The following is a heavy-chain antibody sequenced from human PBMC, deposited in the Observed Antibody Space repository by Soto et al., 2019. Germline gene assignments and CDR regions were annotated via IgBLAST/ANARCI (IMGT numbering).Heavy chain of an antibody. V-gene: IGHV4-39*07. CDR1: GGSISNSNYY. Sequence: SETLSLTCTVSGGSISNSNYYWGWVRQPPGKGLEWIGRIYYSGSTYYNPSLKSRVTISEDRSKNQFSLKLSSVTAADTAVYYCARTPDIWGQGTMVTVSS. J-gene: IGHJ3*02. CDR2: IYYSGST. CDR3: ARTPDI.